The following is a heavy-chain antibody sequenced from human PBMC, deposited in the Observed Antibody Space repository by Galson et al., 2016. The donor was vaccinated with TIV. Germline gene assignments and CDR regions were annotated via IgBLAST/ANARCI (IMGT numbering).Heavy chain of an antibody. V-gene: IGHV3-48*01. J-gene: IGHJ4*02. Sequence: SLRLSCAGSGFTFSSYSMTWVRQAPGKGLEWVSYISDSSGSIYYADSVKGRFTISRDNSRNTVYLQMNSLRAEDTAVYYCAKGAAWDTSMGWLGFWFDYWGQGTLVTVSS. CDR1: GFTFSSYS. D-gene: IGHD5-18*01. CDR3: AKGAAWDTSMGWLGFWFDY. CDR2: ISDSSGSI.